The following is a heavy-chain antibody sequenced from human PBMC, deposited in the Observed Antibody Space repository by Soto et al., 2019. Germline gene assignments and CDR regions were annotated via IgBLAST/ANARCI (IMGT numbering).Heavy chain of an antibody. J-gene: IGHJ4*02. D-gene: IGHD6-13*01. V-gene: IGHV3-30-3*01. CDR3: ARGVPQLETFDY. CDR1: GFTFSSYA. Sequence: QVQLVESGGGVVQPGRSLRLSCAASGFTFSSYAMHWVRQAPGKGLEWVAVISYDGSNKYYADSVKGRFTISRDNSKNTLYLQMNSLRAGDTAVYYCARGVPQLETFDYWGQGTLVTVSS. CDR2: ISYDGSNK.